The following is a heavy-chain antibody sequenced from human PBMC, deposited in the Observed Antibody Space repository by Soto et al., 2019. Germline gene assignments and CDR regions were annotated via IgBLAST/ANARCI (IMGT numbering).Heavy chain of an antibody. J-gene: IGHJ6*02. CDR1: GFTFTSSA. D-gene: IGHD5-18*01. CDR3: AADRPGGYSYGWLSYYYYGMDV. CDR2: IVVGSGNT. V-gene: IGHV1-58*01. Sequence: ASVKVSCKASGFTFTSSAVQWVRQARGQRLEWIGWIVVGSGNTNYAQKFQERVTITRDMSTSTAYMELSSLRSEDTAVYYCAADRPGGYSYGWLSYYYYGMDVWGQGTTVTVSS.